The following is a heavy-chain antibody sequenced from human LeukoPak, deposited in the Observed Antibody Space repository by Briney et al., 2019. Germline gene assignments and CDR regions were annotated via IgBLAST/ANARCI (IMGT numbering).Heavy chain of an antibody. Sequence: GESLKISCKGSGYSFTSHWIGWVRQMPGKGLEWMGIIYPSDSDTRYSPSFQGQVTISADKSIGTAYVQWSSLKASDTAMYYCASPLGDYYDSSGYLDAFDIWGQGTMVTVSS. V-gene: IGHV5-51*01. CDR1: GYSFTSHW. CDR3: ASPLGDYYDSSGYLDAFDI. D-gene: IGHD3-22*01. CDR2: IYPSDSDT. J-gene: IGHJ3*02.